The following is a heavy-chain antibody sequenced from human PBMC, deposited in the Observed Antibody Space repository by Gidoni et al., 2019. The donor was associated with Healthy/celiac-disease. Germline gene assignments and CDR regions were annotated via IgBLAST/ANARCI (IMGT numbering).Heavy chain of an antibody. CDR2: INSDGSST. CDR1: GFTFSSYW. V-gene: IGHV3-74*01. D-gene: IGHD3-9*01. CDR3: AREEGERYFDWLESRWDNWFDP. Sequence: EVQLVESGGGLVQPGGSLRLSCAASGFTFSSYWMHWVRQAPGKGLVWVSRINSDGSSTSYADSVKGRFTISRDNAKNTLYLQVNSLRAEDTAVYYCAREEGERYFDWLESRWDNWFDPWGQGTLVTVSS. J-gene: IGHJ5*02.